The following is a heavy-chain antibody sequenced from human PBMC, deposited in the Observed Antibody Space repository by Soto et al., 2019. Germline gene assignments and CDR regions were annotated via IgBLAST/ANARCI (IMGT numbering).Heavy chain of an antibody. CDR2: ISGSGGST. CDR3: AKPSSSSTYFQH. Sequence: EVQLLESGGGLVQPGGSLRLSCAASGFTFSSYAMSWVRQAPGKGLEWVSAISGSGGSTYYADSVKGRFTISRDNSKNTLYLQMNSLRAEDTAVYYFAKPSSSSTYFQHWGQGTLVTVSS. D-gene: IGHD6-13*01. J-gene: IGHJ1*01. CDR1: GFTFSSYA. V-gene: IGHV3-23*01.